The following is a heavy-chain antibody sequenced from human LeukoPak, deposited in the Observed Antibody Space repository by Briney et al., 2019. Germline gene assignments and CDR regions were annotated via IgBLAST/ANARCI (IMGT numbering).Heavy chain of an antibody. CDR2: ISHRNGAT. D-gene: IGHD6-25*01. J-gene: IGHJ4*02. CDR1: GSMFAGHY. V-gene: IGHV1-2*02. Sequence: ASVKVSCKASGSMFAGHYRHWMRQAPGQGLEWMGWISHRNGATKYEQNFQGRVTMTRGTSISTAYMELSDLRSDDTAVYYCAVSVQAAAIPTFDNWGQGTLVTVSS. CDR3: AVSVQAAAIPTFDN.